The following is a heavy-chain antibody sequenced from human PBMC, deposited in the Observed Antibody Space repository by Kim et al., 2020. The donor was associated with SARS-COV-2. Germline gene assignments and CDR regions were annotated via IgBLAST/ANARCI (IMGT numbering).Heavy chain of an antibody. CDR3: ARPTHYWRKIDY. J-gene: IGHJ4*02. CDR2: T. Sequence: TRSVDSVKGRFTISRDNAKNSLYLQMNSLRVEDTAVYFCARPTHYWRKIDYWGQGTPVTVSS. D-gene: IGHD3-3*02. V-gene: IGHV3-7*01.